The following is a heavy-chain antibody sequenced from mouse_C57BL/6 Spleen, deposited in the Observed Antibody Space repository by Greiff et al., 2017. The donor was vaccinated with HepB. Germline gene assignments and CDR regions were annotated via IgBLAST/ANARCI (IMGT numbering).Heavy chain of an antibody. Sequence: EVQLQQSGPELVKPGASVKISCKASGYTFTDYYMNWVKQSHGKSLEWIGDINPNNGGTSYNQKFKGKATLTVDKSSSTAYMELRSLTSEDSAVYYCARRGDYALAYWGQGTLVTVSA. V-gene: IGHV1-26*01. CDR3: ARRGDYALAY. J-gene: IGHJ3*01. CDR1: GYTFTDYY. D-gene: IGHD2-4*01. CDR2: INPNNGGT.